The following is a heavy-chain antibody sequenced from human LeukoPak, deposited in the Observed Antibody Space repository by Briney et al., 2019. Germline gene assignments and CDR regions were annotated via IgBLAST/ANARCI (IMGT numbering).Heavy chain of an antibody. Sequence: GGSLRLSCAASGFTVSSNYKSWVRQAPGKGLEWVSVIYSGGSTYYADSVKGRFTISRDNSKNTLYLQMNSLRAEDTAVYYCARAPGYYYDSSGYRNAFDIWGQGTMVTVSS. CDR1: GFTVSSNY. CDR3: ARAPGYYYDSSGYRNAFDI. V-gene: IGHV3-66*01. J-gene: IGHJ3*02. CDR2: IYSGGST. D-gene: IGHD3-22*01.